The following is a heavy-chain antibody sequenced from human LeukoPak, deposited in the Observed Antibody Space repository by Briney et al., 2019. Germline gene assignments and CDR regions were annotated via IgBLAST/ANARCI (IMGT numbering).Heavy chain of an antibody. J-gene: IGHJ6*02. V-gene: IGHV3-43*02. D-gene: IGHD4-17*01. CDR3: ARANDYGDYYYYGMDV. Sequence: PGGSLRLSCAASGFTFDDYAMHWVRQAPGKGLEWVSLISGDGNSTNYAGSVKGRFTISRDNSKNTLYLQMNSLRAEDTAVYYCARANDYGDYYYYGMDVWGQGTTVTVSS. CDR1: GFTFDDYA. CDR2: ISGDGNST.